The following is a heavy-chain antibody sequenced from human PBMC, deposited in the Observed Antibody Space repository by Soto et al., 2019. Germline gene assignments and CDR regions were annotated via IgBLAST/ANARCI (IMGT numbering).Heavy chain of an antibody. CDR2: ISWNSGSI. J-gene: IGHJ4*02. CDR1: GFTFDDYA. V-gene: IGHV3-9*01. D-gene: IGHD6-6*01. CDR3: AKSGKQYSSSSFDY. Sequence: EVQLVESGGGLVQPGRSLRLSCAASGFTFDDYAMHWVRQAPGKGLEWVSGISWNSGSIGYADSVKGRFTISRDNAKNSLYLQMNSLRAEDTALYYCAKSGKQYSSSSFDYWGQGTLVTVSS.